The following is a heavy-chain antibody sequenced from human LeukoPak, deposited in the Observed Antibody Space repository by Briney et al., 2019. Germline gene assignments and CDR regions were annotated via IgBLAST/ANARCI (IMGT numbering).Heavy chain of an antibody. D-gene: IGHD1-1*01. CDR2: ITGSGGGT. CDR1: GFTFSNYA. V-gene: IGHV3-23*01. J-gene: IGHJ1*01. CDR3: AKEALDSPFQH. Sequence: GASLRLSCAASGFTFSNYAMSWVRQAPGKGLQWVSAITGSGGGTYYADSVKGRFTISRDNSKNTLYLQMNSLRAEDTAVYYCAKEALDSPFQHWGQGTLVTVSS.